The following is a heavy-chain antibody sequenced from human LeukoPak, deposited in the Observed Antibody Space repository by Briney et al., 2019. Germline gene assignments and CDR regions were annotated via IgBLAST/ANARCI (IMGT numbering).Heavy chain of an antibody. CDR1: GGSISSYC. V-gene: IGHV4-59*01. Sequence: SETLSLTCTVSGGSISSYCWSWIRQPPGKGLEWIGYIYYSGSTNYNPSLKSRVTISVDTSKNQFSLKLSSVTAADTAVYYCARAIAAAGSFNWFDPWGQGTLVTVSS. D-gene: IGHD6-13*01. CDR2: IYYSGST. J-gene: IGHJ5*02. CDR3: ARAIAAAGSFNWFDP.